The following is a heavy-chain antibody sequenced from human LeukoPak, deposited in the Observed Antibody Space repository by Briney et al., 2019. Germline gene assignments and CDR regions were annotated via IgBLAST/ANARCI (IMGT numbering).Heavy chain of an antibody. CDR1: GFTFSSYA. J-gene: IGHJ4*02. CDR2: ISYDGSNK. CDR3: ARGPTTYYDFWSGLFH. D-gene: IGHD3-3*01. V-gene: IGHV3-30*04. Sequence: GGSLRLSCAAFGFTFSSYAMHWVRQAPGKGLEWVAVISYDGSNKYYADSVKGRFTISRDNSKNTLYLQMNSLRAEDTAVYYCARGPTTYYDFWSGLFHWGQGTLVTVSS.